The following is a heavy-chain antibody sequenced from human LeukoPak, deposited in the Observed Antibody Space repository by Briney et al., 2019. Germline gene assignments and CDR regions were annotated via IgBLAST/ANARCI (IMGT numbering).Heavy chain of an antibody. CDR2: ISSSSSYI. D-gene: IGHD6-6*01. J-gene: IGHJ4*02. V-gene: IGHV3-21*01. Sequence: ETLSLTCAVYGGSFSGYYWSWIRQPPGKGLEWVSSISSSSSYIYYADSVKGRFTISRDNAKNSLYLQMNSLRAEDTAVYYCARAYSSSERPEGWGQGTLVTVSS. CDR1: GGSFSGYY. CDR3: ARAYSSSERPEG.